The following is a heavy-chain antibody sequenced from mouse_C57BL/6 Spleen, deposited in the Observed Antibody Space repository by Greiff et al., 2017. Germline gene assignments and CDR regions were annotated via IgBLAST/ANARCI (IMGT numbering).Heavy chain of an antibody. D-gene: IGHD1-1*01. CDR3: ARGPYYGSSYYAVDY. Sequence: QVQLQQPGAELVMPGASVKLSCKASGYTFTSYWMHWVKQRPGQGLEWIGEIDPSDSYTNYNQKFNGKSTLTVDKSSSTAYMQLSSLTSEVSAVYYCARGPYYGSSYYAVDYWGQGTSVTVSS. CDR2: IDPSDSYT. CDR1: GYTFTSYW. J-gene: IGHJ4*01. V-gene: IGHV1-69*01.